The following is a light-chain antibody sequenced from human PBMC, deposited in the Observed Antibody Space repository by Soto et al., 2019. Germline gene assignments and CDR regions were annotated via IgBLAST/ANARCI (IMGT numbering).Light chain of an antibody. Sequence: DIVMTQSPDSLAVSLGERATINCKSSQSVYYSGNNKNLLAWYQQKPGQPPKLLINWASIRESGVPDRFSGSGSGTDFTLTISSLQAEDVAVYYCQQYSGIPFTFGPGTKVDIK. J-gene: IGKJ3*01. V-gene: IGKV4-1*01. CDR2: WAS. CDR3: QQYSGIPFT. CDR1: QSVYYSGNNKNL.